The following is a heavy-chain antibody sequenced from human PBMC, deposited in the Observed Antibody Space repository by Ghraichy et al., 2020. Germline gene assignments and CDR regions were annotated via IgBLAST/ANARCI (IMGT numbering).Heavy chain of an antibody. V-gene: IGHV3-23*01. Sequence: ETLSLTCAASGFTFNSYAMSWVRQAPGKGLEWVSSISGNGENTYYADSVKGRFTISRDNSKNALYLQMNSLRAEDTALYYCASRYGSGSYYLPFDCWGQGTLVTVSS. J-gene: IGHJ4*02. CDR3: ASRYGSGSYYLPFDC. CDR1: GFTFNSYA. CDR2: ISGNGENT. D-gene: IGHD3-10*01.